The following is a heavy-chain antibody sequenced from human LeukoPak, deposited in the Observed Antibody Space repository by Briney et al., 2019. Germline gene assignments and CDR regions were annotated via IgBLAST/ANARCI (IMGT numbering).Heavy chain of an antibody. V-gene: IGHV4-59*08. CDR2: IYYSGST. D-gene: IGHD3-3*01. CDR3: ARQSGYLAY. Sequence: SETLSLTCTVYGGSINDYYWSWIRQRPGKGLEWIGHIYYSGSTNYNPSLKSRVTISVDTSKNQFSLKLSSVTAADTAVYYCARQSGYLAYWGQGTLVIVSS. J-gene: IGHJ4*02. CDR1: GGSINDYY.